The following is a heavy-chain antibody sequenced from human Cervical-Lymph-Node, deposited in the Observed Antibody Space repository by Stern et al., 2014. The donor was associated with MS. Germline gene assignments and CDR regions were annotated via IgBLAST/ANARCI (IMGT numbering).Heavy chain of an antibody. Sequence: VQLVESGGGVVKPGGSLRLSCVVSGFNFSDYSISWIRQAPGKGLELVSLISSSAATIPSADSVKGRFSISTDNTKNSLGLQMNSLRPEDTAVYYCARSGSYPPRDGMDVWGQGTTVTVS. CDR2: ISSSAATI. CDR3: ARSGSYPPRDGMDV. CDR1: GFNFSDYS. J-gene: IGHJ6*02. V-gene: IGHV3-11*01. D-gene: IGHD1-26*01.